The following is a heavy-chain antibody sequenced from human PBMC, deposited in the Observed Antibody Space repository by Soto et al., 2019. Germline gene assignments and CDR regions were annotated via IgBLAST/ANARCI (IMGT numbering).Heavy chain of an antibody. Sequence: QITLKESGPTLVRPTQTLTLTCTFSGFSLTTSGVGVGWIRQPPGKALEWLAVIYWDDDKRYSSSLKSRLTITTDTSKNQVVLPMTNMDPVDTATYYCAHHPYYGLGSYSFDYWGQGTLVTVSS. J-gene: IGHJ4*02. CDR2: IYWDDDK. CDR1: GFSLTTSGVG. D-gene: IGHD3-10*01. CDR3: AHHPYYGLGSYSFDY. V-gene: IGHV2-5*02.